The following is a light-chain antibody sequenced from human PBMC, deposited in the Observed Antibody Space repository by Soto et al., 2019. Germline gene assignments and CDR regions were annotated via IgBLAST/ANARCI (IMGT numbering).Light chain of an antibody. CDR2: AVS. CDR3: QQYGTSPWK. J-gene: IGKJ1*01. V-gene: IGKV3-20*01. CDR1: QTVSISY. Sequence: EIVLTHSPGTLSLSPGERATLSFRASQTVSISYLAWYQQKPGQAPRLLIFAVSSRATGIPDRFSGSGSGTDFTLTISRLEPEDFAVYYCQQYGTSPWKFGQGTKVDIK.